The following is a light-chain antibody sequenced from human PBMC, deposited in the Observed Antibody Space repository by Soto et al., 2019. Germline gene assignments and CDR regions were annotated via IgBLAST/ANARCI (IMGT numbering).Light chain of an antibody. V-gene: IGLV2-14*01. CDR2: EVT. Sequence: QSVLTQPASVSGSPGQSITISCTGTSSDVGGYNRVSWYQQHPDKAPKLIIYEVTNRPSGISNRFPGSKSGDTASLTISGLQAEDEADYYCSSYSISTAYLFGTGTKVTVL. CDR1: SSDVGGYNR. CDR3: SSYSISTAYL. J-gene: IGLJ1*01.